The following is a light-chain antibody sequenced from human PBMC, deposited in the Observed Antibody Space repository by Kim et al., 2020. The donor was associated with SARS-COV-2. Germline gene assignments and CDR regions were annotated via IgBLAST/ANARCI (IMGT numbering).Light chain of an antibody. J-gene: IGLJ2*01. CDR3: SSYTSSNTRV. V-gene: IGLV2-14*03. CDR1: SSDVGAYNY. CDR2: SVS. Sequence: QSALTQPASVSGSPGQSITISCTGTSSDVGAYNYVSWYQQQPGKAPKHIIYSVSNRPSWVSNRFSGSKSGNTASLTISGLQAEDEADYYRSSYTSSNTRVFGGGTQLTVL.